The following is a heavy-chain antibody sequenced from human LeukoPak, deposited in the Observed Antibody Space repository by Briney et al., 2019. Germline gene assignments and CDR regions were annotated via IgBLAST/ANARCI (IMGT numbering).Heavy chain of an antibody. Sequence: GGSLSLSCAASGFTVSSNYMSWVRQAPGKGLEWVSVIYSGGSTYYADSVKGRFTISRDNSKNTLYLQMNSLRTEDTSVYYCARDLGYWGQGTLVTVSS. CDR1: GFTVSSNY. D-gene: IGHD3-16*01. V-gene: IGHV3-66*02. CDR2: IYSGGST. CDR3: ARDLGY. J-gene: IGHJ4*02.